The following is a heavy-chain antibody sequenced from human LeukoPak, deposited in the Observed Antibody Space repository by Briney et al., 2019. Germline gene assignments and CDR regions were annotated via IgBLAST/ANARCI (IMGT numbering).Heavy chain of an antibody. J-gene: IGHJ4*02. V-gene: IGHV1-8*01. CDR1: GYTFTSYD. CDR2: MNPNSGNT. CDR3: ARVESLRGSYWGY. Sequence: ASVKVSCKASGYTFTSYDINWVPQATGQGLEWMGWMNPNSGNTGHAQKFQGRVTTTRNTSINTAYMELSSLRSEDTAVYYCARVESLRGSYWGYWGQGTLVTVSS. D-gene: IGHD1-26*01.